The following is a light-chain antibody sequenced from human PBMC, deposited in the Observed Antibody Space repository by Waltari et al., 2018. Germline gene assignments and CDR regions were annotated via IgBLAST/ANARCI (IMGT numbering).Light chain of an antibody. V-gene: IGLV1-40*01. J-gene: IGLJ3*02. Sequence: QSVLTQPPSVSGAPGQRVTISCTGSTSNIGAHYDVQWYQQVPGTAPKLLIYANNNRPSGVPDRFSGSRSGTSASLAITGLQAEDEADYYCQSYDNSLRGVFGGRTKLTVL. CDR2: ANN. CDR3: QSYDNSLRGV. CDR1: TSNIGAHYD.